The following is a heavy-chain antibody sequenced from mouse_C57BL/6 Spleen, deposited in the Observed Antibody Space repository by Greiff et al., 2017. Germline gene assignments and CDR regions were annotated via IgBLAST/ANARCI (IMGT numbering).Heavy chain of an antibody. CDR2: IGPSDSET. Sequence: QVQLQQPGAELVRPGSSVKLSCKASGYTFTSYWMHWVKQRPIQGLEWIGNIGPSDSETHYNQKFKDKATLTVDKSSSTAYMQLSSLTSEDSAVYYCARSDDGYYGFDYWGQGTTLTVSS. J-gene: IGHJ2*01. CDR3: ARSDDGYYGFDY. V-gene: IGHV1-52*01. D-gene: IGHD2-3*01. CDR1: GYTFTSYW.